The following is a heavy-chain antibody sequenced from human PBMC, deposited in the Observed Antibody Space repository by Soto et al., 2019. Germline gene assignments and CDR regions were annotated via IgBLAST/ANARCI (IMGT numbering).Heavy chain of an antibody. CDR2: IYYSGST. CDR3: ARLGGYYQSLDT. D-gene: IGHD3-3*01. CDR1: GGSIYTYY. V-gene: IGHV4-59*08. J-gene: IGHJ5*02. Sequence: LSLTCTFSGGSIYTYYWSWIRQPPGKGLQWIGYIYYSGSTTYSPSLKSRVTISVDRSKNQFSLKLTSVTAADTAVYYCARLGGYYQSLDTWGQGTLVTVSS.